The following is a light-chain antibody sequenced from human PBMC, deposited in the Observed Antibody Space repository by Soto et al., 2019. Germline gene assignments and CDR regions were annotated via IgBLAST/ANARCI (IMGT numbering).Light chain of an antibody. CDR1: QALSNY. Sequence: DIQLTQPPSCLSASVGDTVTISCRASQALSNYLAWYQQKPGKAPDLLIYSASTLQSGVPSRFSGSGFETEFSLTIRALQPEDFATYYCQQLRRYPLTFGGGTKVDIK. J-gene: IGKJ4*01. V-gene: IGKV1-9*01. CDR2: SAS. CDR3: QQLRRYPLT.